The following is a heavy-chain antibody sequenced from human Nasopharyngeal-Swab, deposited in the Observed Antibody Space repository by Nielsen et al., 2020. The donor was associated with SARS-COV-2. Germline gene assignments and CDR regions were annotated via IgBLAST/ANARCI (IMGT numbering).Heavy chain of an antibody. Sequence: WVRQAPGQGLEWMGIINPSGGSTSYAQKFQGRVTMTRDTPTSTVFMDLSSLRSEDTAVYYCARRGRCSGSSCDMDVWGQGTTVTVSS. CDR2: INPSGGST. V-gene: IGHV1-46*01. J-gene: IGHJ6*02. D-gene: IGHD2-2*01. CDR3: ARRGRCSGSSCDMDV.